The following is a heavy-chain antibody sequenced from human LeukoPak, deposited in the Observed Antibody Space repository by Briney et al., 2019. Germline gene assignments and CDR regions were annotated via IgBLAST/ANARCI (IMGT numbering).Heavy chain of an antibody. CDR3: ARLPPPYGSGWLDY. J-gene: IGHJ4*02. Sequence: GASVKVSCKASGGTFSSYAISWVRQAPGQGLEWMGRIIPIFGIANYAQKFQGRVTITADKSTSTAYMELSSLRSEDTAVYYCARLPPPYGSGWLDYWGQGTLVTVSS. CDR2: IIPIFGIA. CDR1: GGTFSSYA. V-gene: IGHV1-69*04. D-gene: IGHD6-19*01.